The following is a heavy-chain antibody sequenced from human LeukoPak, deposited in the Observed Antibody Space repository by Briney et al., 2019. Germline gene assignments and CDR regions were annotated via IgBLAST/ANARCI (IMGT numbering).Heavy chain of an antibody. V-gene: IGHV3-30*18. CDR3: AKDFNTVTTLDS. D-gene: IGHD4-17*01. CDR2: ISYDGRQT. CDR1: GFTFSSYG. Sequence: PGGSLRLWCAASGFTFSSYGMHWVRQAPGKGLEWVAVISYDGRQTYYADSVKGRFTISRDNSKSTVYLQMNNLTTDDTAVYSCAKDFNTVTTLDSWGQRTLVTVSS. J-gene: IGHJ4*02.